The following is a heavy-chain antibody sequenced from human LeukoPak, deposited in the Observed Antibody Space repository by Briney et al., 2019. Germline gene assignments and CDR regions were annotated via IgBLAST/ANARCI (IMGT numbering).Heavy chain of an antibody. CDR1: GVSFSGYY. D-gene: IGHD3-22*01. V-gene: IGHV4-34*01. CDR2: INHSGST. J-gene: IGHJ3*02. CDR3: ARDDGSAGGTDAFDI. Sequence: TSETLSLTCAVYGVSFSGYYWSWIRQPPGKGLEWIGEINHSGSTNYNPSLKSRVTISVDTSKNQFSLKLSSVTAADTAVYYCARDDGSAGGTDAFDIWGQGTMVTVSS.